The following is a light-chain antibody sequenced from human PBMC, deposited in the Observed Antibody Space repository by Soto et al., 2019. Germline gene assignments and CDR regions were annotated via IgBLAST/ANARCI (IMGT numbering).Light chain of an antibody. J-gene: IGKJ1*01. CDR2: GAS. Sequence: PGERATLSCAASQTVTSNYLAWYQQKPGQAPRLLIYGASNRATGIPARFSGSGSGTDFTLTISSLEPEDFAVYYCQQRSNWPWTFGQGTKVDIK. V-gene: IGKV3-11*01. CDR3: QQRSNWPWT. CDR1: QTVTSNY.